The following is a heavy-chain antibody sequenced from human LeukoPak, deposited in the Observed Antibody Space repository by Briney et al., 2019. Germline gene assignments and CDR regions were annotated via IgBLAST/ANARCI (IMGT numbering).Heavy chain of an antibody. Sequence: PSETLSLTCAVYGGSFSGYYWSWIRQPPGKGLEWIGEINHSGSTNYNPSLKSRVTISVDTSKNQFSLKLSSVTAADTAVYYCARVRVTTMFDPWGQGTLVTVSS. CDR3: ARVRVTTMFDP. CDR1: GGSFSGYY. CDR2: INHSGST. V-gene: IGHV4-34*01. J-gene: IGHJ5*02. D-gene: IGHD4-17*01.